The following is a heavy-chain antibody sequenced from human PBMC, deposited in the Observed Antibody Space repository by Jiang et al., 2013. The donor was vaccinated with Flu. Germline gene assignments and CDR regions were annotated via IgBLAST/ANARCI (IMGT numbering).Heavy chain of an antibody. V-gene: IGHV3-30-3*01. CDR2: VSYDGINK. CDR1: GFTFGDFA. D-gene: IGHD6-19*01. Sequence: GGGVVQPGGSLRLSCAASGFTFGDFAIHWVRQAPGKGLEWVAFVSYDGINKDYADSVKGRFTISRDNSKNTLSLQMNSLRVEDTAVYHCARGFRQWLIDTGDYWGQGILVTVSS. CDR3: ARGFRQWLIDTGDY. J-gene: IGHJ4*02.